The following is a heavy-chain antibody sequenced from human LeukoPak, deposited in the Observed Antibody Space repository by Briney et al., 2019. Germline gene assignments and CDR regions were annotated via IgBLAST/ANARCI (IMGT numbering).Heavy chain of an antibody. CDR2: INPKTGGT. J-gene: IGHJ4*02. V-gene: IGHV1-2*02. D-gene: IGHD3-9*01. CDR1: GNTFTAYY. CDR3: ARLPDYDILTGYYFAY. Sequence: ASVKVSPKSSGNTFTAYYIHWVRQAPGQGGEWVAWINPKTGGTNYAKHFQGMITMTRDTSISTAYMELSRLRSHDTAVYYCARLPDYDILTGYYFAYWGQGTLVTVSS.